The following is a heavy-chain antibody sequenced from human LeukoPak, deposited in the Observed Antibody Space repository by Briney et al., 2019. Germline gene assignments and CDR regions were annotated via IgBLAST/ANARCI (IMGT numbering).Heavy chain of an antibody. D-gene: IGHD2-15*01. J-gene: IGHJ4*02. Sequence: GGSLRLSCAASGFTFSSYAMSWVRQAPGKGLEWVSRINSDGSSTSYADSVKGRFTISRDNAKNTLYLQMNSLSAEDTAVYYCARSAWVDCFDYWGQGTLVTVSS. CDR1: GFTFSSYA. CDR3: ARSAWVDCFDY. CDR2: INSDGSST. V-gene: IGHV3-74*01.